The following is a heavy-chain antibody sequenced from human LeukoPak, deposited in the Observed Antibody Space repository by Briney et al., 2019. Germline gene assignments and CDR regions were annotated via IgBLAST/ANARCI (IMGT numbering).Heavy chain of an antibody. V-gene: IGHV3-30*04. Sequence: GGSLRLSCAASGFTFSSYAMHWVRQAPGKGLEWVAVIANDGRDKHHADSVKGRFTIPRDNSKNTLYVQMDSLRAEDTALYYCARDRGAPAKYDFDYWGQGTLVTVSS. J-gene: IGHJ4*02. D-gene: IGHD4/OR15-4a*01. CDR3: ARDRGAPAKYDFDY. CDR2: IANDGRDK. CDR1: GFTFSSYA.